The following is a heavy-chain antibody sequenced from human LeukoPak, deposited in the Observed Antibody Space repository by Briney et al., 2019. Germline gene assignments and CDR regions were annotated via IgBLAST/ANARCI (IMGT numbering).Heavy chain of an antibody. Sequence: ASVKVSCKASGGTFSSYAISWVRQAPGQGLEWMGGIIPIFGTANYAQKFQGRVTITTDESTSTAYMELSSLRSEDTAVYYCARGPGITGTTNWFDPWGQGTLVTVSS. V-gene: IGHV1-69*05. CDR1: GGTFSSYA. CDR3: ARGPGITGTTNWFDP. CDR2: IIPIFGTA. J-gene: IGHJ5*02. D-gene: IGHD1-7*01.